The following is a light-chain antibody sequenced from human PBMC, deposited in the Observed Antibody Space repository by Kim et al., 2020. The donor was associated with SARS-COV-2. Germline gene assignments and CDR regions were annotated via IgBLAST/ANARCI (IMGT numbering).Light chain of an antibody. CDR1: QGVSSSH. CDR2: GAS. CDR3: QQYGNSPPTT. Sequence: EIVLTQSPGTLSLSTGERATLSCRASQGVSSSHLAWYQQKPGQAPRLLIYGASRRATGIPDRFSGSGSGTDFTLTISRLEPEDFAVYYCQQYGNSPPTTFGQGTKLEI. J-gene: IGKJ2*01. V-gene: IGKV3-20*01.